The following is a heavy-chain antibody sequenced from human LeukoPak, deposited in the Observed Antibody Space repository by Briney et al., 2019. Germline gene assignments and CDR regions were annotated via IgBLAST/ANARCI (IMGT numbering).Heavy chain of an antibody. J-gene: IGHJ5*02. CDR3: ARDLKADWFDP. CDR2: IKQDGSEK. CDR1: GFTFSTYW. V-gene: IGHV3-7*01. D-gene: IGHD6-19*01. Sequence: GGSLRLSCAASGFTFSTYWMSWVRQAPGKGLEWVTNIKQDGSEKYYVDSVKGRFTISRDNAKNSLYLQMSSLRAEDTAVYYCARDLKADWFDPWGQGTLVTVSS.